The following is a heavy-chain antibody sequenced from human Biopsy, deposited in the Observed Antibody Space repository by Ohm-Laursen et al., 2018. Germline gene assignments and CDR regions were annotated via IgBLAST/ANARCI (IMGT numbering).Heavy chain of an antibody. Sequence: GSLRLSCAASGFTFSSYWMHWVRQAPGKGLVWVSRIYSDGSSTSYADSVKGRFTISRDNAKNTLYLQMNSLRAEDTAVYYCAKYTPTIFGVVGDDALDLWGQGTMVTVSS. CDR1: GFTFSSYW. V-gene: IGHV3-74*01. J-gene: IGHJ3*01. CDR3: AKYTPTIFGVVGDDALDL. D-gene: IGHD3-3*01. CDR2: IYSDGSST.